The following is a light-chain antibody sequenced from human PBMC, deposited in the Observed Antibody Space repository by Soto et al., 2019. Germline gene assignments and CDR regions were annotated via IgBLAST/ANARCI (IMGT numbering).Light chain of an antibody. CDR3: QQYNNWPQT. J-gene: IGKJ1*01. CDR1: QSVSNN. Sequence: EIVMTQSPATLSVSPGERATLSCRASQSVSNNLAWYQQKPGQAPRLLIHDASTRATGIPARFRGTGSGTEFTLTISSLQSEDFAVYYCQQYNNWPQTFGQGTKV. V-gene: IGKV3-15*01. CDR2: DAS.